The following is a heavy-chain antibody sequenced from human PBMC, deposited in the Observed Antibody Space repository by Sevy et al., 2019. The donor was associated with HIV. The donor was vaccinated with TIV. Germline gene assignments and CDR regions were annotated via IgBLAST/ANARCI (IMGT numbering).Heavy chain of an antibody. D-gene: IGHD2-15*01. CDR1: GFPFSNTW. Sequence: GGSLRLSCAAFGFPFSNTWMNWVRQAPGKGLEWVGRIKSKTDGGTTDYAVPLKGRFTISRYDSKNTLYLQMNSLKSEDTAGYYCSTEGLYCSDGSCSSEGFDFWGQGTLVTVSS. CDR2: IKSKTDGGTT. J-gene: IGHJ4*02. CDR3: STEGLYCSDGSCSSEGFDF. V-gene: IGHV3-15*01.